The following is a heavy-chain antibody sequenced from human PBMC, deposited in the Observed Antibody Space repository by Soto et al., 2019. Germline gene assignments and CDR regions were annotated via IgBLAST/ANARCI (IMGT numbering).Heavy chain of an antibody. CDR2: ISYDGSNK. D-gene: IGHD4-4*01. Sequence: QVQLVESGGGVVQPGRSLRLSCAASGFTFSSYAMHWVRQAPGKGLEWVAVISYDGSNKYYADSVKGRFTISRDNSKNTLYRQMNSLRAESTAVYYCARPLWRNDYNWGYFDLWGRGTLVTVSS. J-gene: IGHJ2*01. CDR3: ARPLWRNDYNWGYFDL. V-gene: IGHV3-30-3*01. CDR1: GFTFSSYA.